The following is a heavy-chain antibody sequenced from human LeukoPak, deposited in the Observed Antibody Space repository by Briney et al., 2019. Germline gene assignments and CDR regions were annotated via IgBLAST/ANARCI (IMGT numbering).Heavy chain of an antibody. V-gene: IGHV3-48*03. CDR2: ISSSGSAI. D-gene: IGHD3-22*01. J-gene: IGHJ4*02. CDR1: GFTFGSYE. Sequence: GGSLRLSCAASGFTFGSYEMNWVRQAPGKGLEWVSYISSSGSAIYYADSVKGQFTISRDNAKNSLYLQMSSLRAEDTAVYYCARVHYYDSSGFDYWGQGTLVTVPS. CDR3: ARVHYYDSSGFDY.